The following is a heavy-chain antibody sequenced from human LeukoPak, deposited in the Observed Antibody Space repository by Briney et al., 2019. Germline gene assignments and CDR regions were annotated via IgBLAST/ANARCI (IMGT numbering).Heavy chain of an antibody. D-gene: IGHD3-22*01. Sequence: ASVKVSCKASGYTFTSYYMHWVRQAPGQGLEWMGWINLNSGGTNYAQKFQGRVTMTRDTSISTAYMELSRLRSDDTAVYYCARDQRRTYYYDSSGYGHFDYWGQGTLVTVSS. CDR2: INLNSGGT. V-gene: IGHV1-2*02. J-gene: IGHJ4*02. CDR1: GYTFTSYY. CDR3: ARDQRRTYYYDSSGYGHFDY.